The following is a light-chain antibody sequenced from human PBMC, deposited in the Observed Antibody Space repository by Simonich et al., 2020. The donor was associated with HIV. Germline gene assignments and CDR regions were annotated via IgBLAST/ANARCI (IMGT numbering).Light chain of an antibody. J-gene: IGKJ3*01. V-gene: IGKV1-12*01. Sequence: DIQMTQSPSSVSASVGDRVTITCRASQGINSWLAWYQQRPGKAPKLLIYTASTLQSGVPSRCSGSGSGTDFTLTISSLQPEDSATYYCQQANSFPFTFGPGTKVEIK. CDR3: QQANSFPFT. CDR2: TAS. CDR1: QGINSW.